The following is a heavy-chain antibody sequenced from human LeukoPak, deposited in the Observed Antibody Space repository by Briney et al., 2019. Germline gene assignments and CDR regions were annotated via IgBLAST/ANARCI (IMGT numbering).Heavy chain of an antibody. D-gene: IGHD3-22*01. CDR3: ARLRGRARYYDSSGYYYFDY. CDR2: INHSGNT. Sequence: PSETQSLTCAVYGGSFSGYYWSWIRQPPGKGLEWIGEINHSGNTNYNPSLKSRVTISVDTSKNQFSLKLSPVTAADTAVYYCARLRGRARYYDSSGYYYFDYWGQGTLVTVSS. CDR1: GGSFSGYY. J-gene: IGHJ4*02. V-gene: IGHV4-34*01.